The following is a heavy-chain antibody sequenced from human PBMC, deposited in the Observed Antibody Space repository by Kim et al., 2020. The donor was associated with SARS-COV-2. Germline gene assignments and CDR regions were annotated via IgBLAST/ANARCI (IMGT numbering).Heavy chain of an antibody. CDR1: GFTFDDYA. V-gene: IGHV3-43*02. Sequence: GGSLRLSCAASGFTFDDYAMHWVRQAPGKGLEWVSLISGDGGSTYYADSVKGRFTISRDNSKNSLYLQMNSLRTEDTALYYCAKDIGDYYDSSGYYSGWFDYWGQGTLVTVSS. CDR3: AKDIGDYYDSSGYYSGWFDY. J-gene: IGHJ4*02. D-gene: IGHD3-22*01. CDR2: ISGDGGST.